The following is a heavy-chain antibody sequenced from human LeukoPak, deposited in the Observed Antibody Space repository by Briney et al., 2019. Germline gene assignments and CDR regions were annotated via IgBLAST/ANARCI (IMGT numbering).Heavy chain of an antibody. V-gene: IGHV1-8*01. Sequence: ASVKVSCKASGYTFTTYAINWVRQATGQGLEWLGWMNPNSGNTGYAQKFQGRVTVTRNISITTAYMELTNLRSEDTAVYYCARVAGNCGGDCYRLLYWGQGTLVTVSS. CDR1: GYTFTTYA. CDR3: ARVAGNCGGDCYRLLY. D-gene: IGHD2-21*01. CDR2: MNPNSGNT. J-gene: IGHJ4*02.